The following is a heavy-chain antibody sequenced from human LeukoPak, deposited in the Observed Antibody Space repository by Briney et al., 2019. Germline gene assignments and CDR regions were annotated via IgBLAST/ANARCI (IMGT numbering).Heavy chain of an antibody. Sequence: GGSLRLSCAASGFTFSTYNMNWVRQAPGKGLEWVSSISGSSSYIYYADSLKGRFTVSRDNAKNSLFLQMNSLRAEDTAIYYCASSKRYCSSTNCYMVGIDYWGQGTLVTVSS. CDR3: ASSKRYCSSTNCYMVGIDY. J-gene: IGHJ4*02. CDR2: ISGSSSYI. CDR1: GFTFSTYN. D-gene: IGHD2-2*02. V-gene: IGHV3-21*01.